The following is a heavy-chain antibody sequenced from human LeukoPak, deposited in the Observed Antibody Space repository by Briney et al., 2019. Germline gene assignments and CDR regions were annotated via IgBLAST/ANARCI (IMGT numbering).Heavy chain of an antibody. CDR2: SYYSAST. CDR1: VVSLSSHY. J-gene: IGHJ4*02. CDR3: ARGHFYDSSGYFD. Sequence: SETLSLSCTVSVVSLSSHYGSWIRQPPGKGLEGMGYSYYSASTNYNRSLKSRVTISVDTSKHQFSLKLSSVTAADTAVYYCARGHFYDSSGYFDWGQGTLVTVSS. D-gene: IGHD3-22*01. V-gene: IGHV4-59*11.